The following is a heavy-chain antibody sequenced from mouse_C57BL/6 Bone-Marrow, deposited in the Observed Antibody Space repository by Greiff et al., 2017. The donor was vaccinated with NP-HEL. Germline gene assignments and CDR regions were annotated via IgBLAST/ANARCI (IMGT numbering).Heavy chain of an antibody. Sequence: QVQLKESGPGLVQPSQSLSITCTVSGFSLTSYGVHWVRQSPGKGLEWLGVIWSGGSTDYKAAFISRLSISKDNSKSQVFFKMNSLQADDTAIYYCARKGYGSSYFDYWGQGTTLTVSS. CDR3: ARKGYGSSYFDY. CDR2: IWSGGST. D-gene: IGHD1-1*01. CDR1: GFSLTSYG. V-gene: IGHV2-2*01. J-gene: IGHJ2*01.